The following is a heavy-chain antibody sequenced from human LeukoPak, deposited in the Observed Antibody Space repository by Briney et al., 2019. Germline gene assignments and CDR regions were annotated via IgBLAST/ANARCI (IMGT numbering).Heavy chain of an antibody. J-gene: IGHJ4*02. V-gene: IGHV1-46*01. CDR1: GYTFTSYY. CDR2: INPSGGST. CDR3: ARVGLRSYPPYYFDY. D-gene: IGHD1-26*01. Sequence: ASVKVSCKASGYTFTSYYMHWVRQAPGQGLEWMGIINPSGGSTSYAQKFQGRVTMTRDTSTSTVYMELSSLRSEDTAVYYCARVGLRSYPPYYFDYWGQGTLVTVSS.